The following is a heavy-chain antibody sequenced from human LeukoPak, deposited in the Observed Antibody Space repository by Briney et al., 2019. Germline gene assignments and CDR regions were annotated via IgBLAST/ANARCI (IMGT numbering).Heavy chain of an antibody. CDR2: SYYSGST. CDR1: GGSISSYY. Sequence: SETLSLTCTVSGGSISSYYWSWIRQPPGKGLEWIGYSYYSGSTNYNPSLKSRVSMSVDTSKNQFSLKLSSLTAADTAVYYCASSAARGGFDYWGQRTLVTVSS. CDR3: ASSAARGGFDY. V-gene: IGHV4-59*12. J-gene: IGHJ4*02. D-gene: IGHD6-6*01.